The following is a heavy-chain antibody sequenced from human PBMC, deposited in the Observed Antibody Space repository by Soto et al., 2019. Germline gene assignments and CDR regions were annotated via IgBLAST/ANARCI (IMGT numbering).Heavy chain of an antibody. V-gene: IGHV4-59*12. D-gene: IGHD3-10*01. CDR3: ARGRGYYYGMDV. Sequence: SETLSLTCTVSGGSIRSYYWSWIRQPPGKGLEWIGDIYYSGSTNYNPSLKSRVTISVDTSKNQFPLKLSSVTAADTAVYYCARGRGYYYGMDVWGQGTTVT. CDR1: GGSIRSYY. CDR2: IYYSGST. J-gene: IGHJ6*02.